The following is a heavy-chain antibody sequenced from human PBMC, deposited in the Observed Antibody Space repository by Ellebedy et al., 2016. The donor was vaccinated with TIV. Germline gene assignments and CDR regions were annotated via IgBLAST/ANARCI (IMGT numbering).Heavy chain of an antibody. J-gene: IGHJ4*02. CDR3: ANTQDSSGYYHDY. CDR2: ISGSGGST. Sequence: GGSLRLXCAASGFTFSSYAMSWVRQAPGKGLEWVSAISGSGGSTYYADSVKGRFTISRDNSKNTLYLQMNSLRAEDTAVYYCANTQDSSGYYHDYWGQGTLVTVSS. V-gene: IGHV3-23*01. D-gene: IGHD3-22*01. CDR1: GFTFSSYA.